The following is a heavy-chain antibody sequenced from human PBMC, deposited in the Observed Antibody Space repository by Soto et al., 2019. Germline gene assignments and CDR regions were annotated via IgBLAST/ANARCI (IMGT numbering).Heavy chain of an antibody. CDR2: INHSGST. Sequence: QVQLQQWGAGLLKPSETLSLTCAVYGGSFSGYYWSWIRQPPGKGLEWIGEINHSGSTNYNPSLMSRVTISVDTSKNQFSLKLSSVTAADTAVYYCARGWNWAFDPWGQGTLVTVSS. J-gene: IGHJ5*02. CDR3: ARGWNWAFDP. D-gene: IGHD1-7*01. CDR1: GGSFSGYY. V-gene: IGHV4-34*01.